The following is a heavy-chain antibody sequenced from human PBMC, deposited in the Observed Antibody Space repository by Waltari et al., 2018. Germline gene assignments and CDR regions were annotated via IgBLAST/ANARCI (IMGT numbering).Heavy chain of an antibody. D-gene: IGHD3-22*01. J-gene: IGHJ4*02. CDR2: ISGSGGSI. V-gene: IGHV3-23*01. CDR1: GGSFSGYY. Sequence: VQLQQWGAGLLKPSETLSLTCAVYGGSFSGYYWSWIRQAPGKGLEWVSAISGSGGSIYYADSVKGRFTISRDNSKNTLYLQMNSLRAEDTAVYYCAKDGSSPNYYDSSGYYSFFDYWGQGTLVTVSS. CDR3: AKDGSSPNYYDSSGYYSFFDY.